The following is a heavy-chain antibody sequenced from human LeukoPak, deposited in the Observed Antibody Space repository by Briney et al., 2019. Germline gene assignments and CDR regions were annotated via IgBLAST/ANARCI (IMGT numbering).Heavy chain of an antibody. CDR2: ISGGSSYI. CDR1: GFTFSSYS. V-gene: IGHV3-21*01. Sequence: AGGSLRLSCAASGFTFSSYSMNWVRQAPGKGLEWVSSISGGSSYIYYADSLKGRFTISRDNAKNSLYLQMNSLRDEDTAVYYCARKTWDSSGYYCLDYWGQGTLVTVSS. CDR3: ARKTWDSSGYYCLDY. J-gene: IGHJ4*02. D-gene: IGHD3-22*01.